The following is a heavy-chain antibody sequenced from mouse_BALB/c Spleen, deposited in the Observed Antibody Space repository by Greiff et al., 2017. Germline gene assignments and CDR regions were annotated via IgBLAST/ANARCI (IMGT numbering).Heavy chain of an antibody. CDR3: AREDSSGRAWFAY. J-gene: IGHJ3*01. D-gene: IGHD3-2*01. Sequence: QVQLQQSGPGLVAPSQSLSITCTVSGFSLTSYGVHWVRQPPGKGLEWLGVIWAGGSTNYNSALMSRLSISKDNSKSQVFLKMNSLQTDDTAMYYCAREDSSGRAWFAYWGQGTLVTVSA. CDR1: GFSLTSYG. V-gene: IGHV2-9*02. CDR2: IWAGGST.